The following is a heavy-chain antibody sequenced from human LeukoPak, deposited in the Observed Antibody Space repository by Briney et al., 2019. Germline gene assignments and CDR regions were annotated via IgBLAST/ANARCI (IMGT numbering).Heavy chain of an antibody. CDR2: ISSSGDT. CDR3: VRALYNSGQFDP. Sequence: GGSLRLSCAASGFTFRKFDMHRVRQATGKGLEWVSGISSSGDTFYQDSVKGRFTISRENGENSLFLQLNSLRTGDTAVYYCVRALYNSGQFDPWGQGTLVTVSS. J-gene: IGHJ5*02. V-gene: IGHV3-13*04. CDR1: GFTFRKFD. D-gene: IGHD5-12*01.